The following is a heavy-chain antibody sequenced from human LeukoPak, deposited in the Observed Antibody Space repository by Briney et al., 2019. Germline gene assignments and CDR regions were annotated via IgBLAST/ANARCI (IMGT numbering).Heavy chain of an antibody. CDR2: INPNSGGT. CDR3: ARSLLSPSNSSSWYPSYYYYYYGMDV. CDR1: GYTFTGYY. J-gene: IGHJ6*02. V-gene: IGHV1-2*02. D-gene: IGHD6-13*01. Sequence: ASVKVSCKASGYTFTGYYMHWVRQAPGQGLEWMGWINPNSGGTNYAQKFQGRVTMTRDTSISTAYMELSRLRSDDTAVYYCARSLLSPSNSSSWYPSYYYYYYGMDVWGQGTTVTVSS.